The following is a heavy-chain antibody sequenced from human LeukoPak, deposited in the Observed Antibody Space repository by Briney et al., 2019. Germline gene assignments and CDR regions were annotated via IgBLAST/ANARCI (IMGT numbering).Heavy chain of an antibody. CDR2: IYYSGST. V-gene: IGHV4-30-4*02. CDR3: ARESTTMVRGVTLDAFDI. J-gene: IGHJ3*02. D-gene: IGHD3-10*01. CDR1: GGSMSSGDYY. Sequence: TSDTLSLTCTVSGGSMSSGDYYWSWIRQPPGKGLEWIGYIYYSGSTYYNPSLKSRVTISVDTSKNQFSLKLSSVTAADTAVYYCARESTTMVRGVTLDAFDIWGQGTMVTVSS.